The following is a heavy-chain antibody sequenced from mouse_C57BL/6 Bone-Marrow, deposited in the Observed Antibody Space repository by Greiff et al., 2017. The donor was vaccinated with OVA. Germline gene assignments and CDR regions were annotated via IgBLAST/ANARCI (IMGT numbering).Heavy chain of an antibody. V-gene: IGHV1-64*01. CDR1: GYTFTSYW. CDR2: IHPNSGST. J-gene: IGHJ2*01. CDR3: ASSLAGYYDFDY. Sequence: QVQLQQPGAELVKPGASVKLSCKASGYTFTSYWMHWVKQRPGQGLEWIGMIHPNSGSTNYNEKFKSKATLTVDKSSSKAYMQLSSQTSEDSSVSYCASSLAGYYDFDYWGQGTTLTVSS. D-gene: IGHD2-3*01.